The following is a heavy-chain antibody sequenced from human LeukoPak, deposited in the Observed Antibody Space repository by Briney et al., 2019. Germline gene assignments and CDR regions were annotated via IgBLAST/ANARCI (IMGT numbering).Heavy chain of an antibody. D-gene: IGHD3-22*01. J-gene: IGHJ4*02. V-gene: IGHV1-24*01. Sequence: ASVKVSCKASGYTFTGYYMHWVRQAPGKGLEWMGGFDPEDGETFYAQKFQGRVTMTEDTSTDTAYMELSSLRSEDTAVYYCATDYYYDSSGSYYTIDYWGQGTLVTVSS. CDR2: FDPEDGET. CDR1: GYTFTGYY. CDR3: ATDYYYDSSGSYYTIDY.